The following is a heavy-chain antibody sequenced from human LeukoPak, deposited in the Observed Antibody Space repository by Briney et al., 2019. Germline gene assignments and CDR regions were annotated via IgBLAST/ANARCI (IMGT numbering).Heavy chain of an antibody. CDR3: AKDNVLLWFGELCGWFDP. D-gene: IGHD3-10*01. CDR2: INPSGGST. J-gene: IGHJ5*02. Sequence: ASVKVSCKASGYTFTSYYMHWVRQAPGQGLEWMGIINPSGGSTSYAQKFQGRVTMTRDMSTSTVYMELSSLRAEDTAVYYCAKDNVLLWFGELCGWFDPWGQGTLVTVSS. CDR1: GYTFTSYY. V-gene: IGHV1-46*01.